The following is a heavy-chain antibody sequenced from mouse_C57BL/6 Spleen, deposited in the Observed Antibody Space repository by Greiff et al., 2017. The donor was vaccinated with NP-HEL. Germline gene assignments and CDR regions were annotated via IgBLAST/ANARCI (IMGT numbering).Heavy chain of an antibody. V-gene: IGHV1-63*01. D-gene: IGHD2-3*01. CDR2: IYPGGGYT. CDR1: GYTFTNYW. CDR3: ARRGGLYDGYFYFDY. Sequence: VQLQQSGAELVRPGTSVKMSCKASGYTFTNYWIGWAKQRPGHGLEWIGDIYPGGGYTSYNEKFKGKATLTADKSSSTAYMQFSSLTSEDSAIYYCARRGGLYDGYFYFDYWGQGTTLTVSS. J-gene: IGHJ2*01.